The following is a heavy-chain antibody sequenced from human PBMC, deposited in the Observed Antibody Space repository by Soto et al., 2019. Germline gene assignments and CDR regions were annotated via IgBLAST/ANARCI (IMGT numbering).Heavy chain of an antibody. CDR3: AKEYTGTTGYYYYGMDV. CDR1: GFTFSSYG. J-gene: IGHJ6*02. Sequence: GGSLRLSCAASGFTFSSYGMHWVRQAPGKGLEWVAVISYDGSNKYYADSVKGRFTISRDNSKNTLYLQMNSLRAEDTAVYYCAKEYTGTTGYYYYGMDVWGQGTTVTVSS. CDR2: ISYDGSNK. D-gene: IGHD1-7*01. V-gene: IGHV3-30*18.